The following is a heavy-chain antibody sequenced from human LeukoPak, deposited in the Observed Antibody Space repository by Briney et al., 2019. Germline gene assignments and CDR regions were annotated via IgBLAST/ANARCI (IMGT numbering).Heavy chain of an antibody. CDR2: IYCSGST. CDR3: ARAGEFYFDSSGYI. CDR1: GGSISSYY. Sequence: SETLSLTCTVSGGSISSYYWSWIRQPPGKGLEWIGYIYCSGSTNYNPSLKSRVTISVDTPKNQFSLKLSSVTAADTAVYYCARAGEFYFDSSGYIWGQGTLVTVSS. V-gene: IGHV4-59*08. J-gene: IGHJ4*02. D-gene: IGHD3-22*01.